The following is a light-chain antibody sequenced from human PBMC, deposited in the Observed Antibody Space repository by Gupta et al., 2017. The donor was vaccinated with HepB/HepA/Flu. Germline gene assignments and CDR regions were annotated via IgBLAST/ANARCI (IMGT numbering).Light chain of an antibody. J-gene: IGKJ1*01. V-gene: IGKV3-11*01. CDR2: DAS. Sequence: EIVLTQSPATLSLSPGERVTLSCKASQSISWFLAWYQQKPGQAPRLHIYDASKRATDIPARFSGSGSGTDFTLTISSLEAEDFAVYYCQQRSHWPPWTFGQGTKVEIK. CDR3: QQRSHWPPWT. CDR1: QSISWF.